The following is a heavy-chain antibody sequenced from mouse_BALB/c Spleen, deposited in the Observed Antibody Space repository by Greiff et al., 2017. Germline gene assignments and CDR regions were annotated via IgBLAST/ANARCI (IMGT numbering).Heavy chain of an antibody. J-gene: IGHJ4*01. CDR2: ISYSGST. D-gene: IGHD1-1*01. CDR3: ARAITTVVATEMDY. V-gene: IGHV3-8*02. CDR1: GDSITSGY. Sequence: EVHLVESGPSLVKPSQTLSLTCSVTGDSITSGYWNWIRKFPGNKLEYMGYISYSGSTYYNPSLKSRISITRDTSKNQYYLQLNSVTTEDTATYYCARAITTVVATEMDYWGQGTSVTVSS.